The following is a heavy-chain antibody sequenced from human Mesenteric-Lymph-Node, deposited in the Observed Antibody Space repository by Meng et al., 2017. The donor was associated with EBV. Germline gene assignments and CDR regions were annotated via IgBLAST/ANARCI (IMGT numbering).Heavy chain of an antibody. CDR1: GYTFTTYD. CDR3: ARGVEGSGRDWYY. V-gene: IGHV1-8*01. D-gene: IGHD3-10*01. Sequence: QVQLVQSGADVKTPAASVKVPCNASGYTFTTYDLNWVRQATGPGLEWMGWMNPNIGNTGYAQKFQGRVSMTRDTSISTAYMELSSLKSEDTAVYYCARGVEGSGRDWYYWGQGTLVTVSS. CDR2: MNPNIGNT. J-gene: IGHJ4*02.